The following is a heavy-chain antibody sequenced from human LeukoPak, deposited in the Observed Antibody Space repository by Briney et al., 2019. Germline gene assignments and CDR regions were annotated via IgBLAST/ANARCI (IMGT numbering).Heavy chain of an antibody. D-gene: IGHD3-16*02. Sequence: SETLSLTCAVYGGSFSGYYWSWIRQPPGKGLEWIGEINHSGSTNYNPSLKSRVTMSVDTSRNQFSLKLSSVTAADPAVYYCAGYDYVWGSYPFWGQGTLVTVSS. CDR1: GGSFSGYY. J-gene: IGHJ4*02. CDR2: INHSGST. V-gene: IGHV4-34*01. CDR3: AGYDYVWGSYPF.